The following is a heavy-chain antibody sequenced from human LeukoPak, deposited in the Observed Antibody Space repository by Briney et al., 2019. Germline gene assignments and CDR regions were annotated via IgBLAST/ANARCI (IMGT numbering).Heavy chain of an antibody. CDR2: IYYSGST. Sequence: SETLSLTCTVSGGSISSYYWSWIRQPPGKGLEWIGYIYYSGSTNYNPSLKSRVTISVDTSKNQFSLKLSSVTAADTAVYYCARVDSSGWYGWFDPWGQGTLVIVSS. D-gene: IGHD6-19*01. V-gene: IGHV4-59*01. CDR3: ARVDSSGWYGWFDP. CDR1: GGSISSYY. J-gene: IGHJ5*02.